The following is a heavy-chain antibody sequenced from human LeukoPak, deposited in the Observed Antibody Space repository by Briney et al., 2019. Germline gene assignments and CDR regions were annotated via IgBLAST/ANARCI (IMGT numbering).Heavy chain of an antibody. CDR1: GYTFTSYY. V-gene: IGHV1-46*01. J-gene: IGHJ6*02. CDR3: ARDTDIVVSPALTDGMDV. Sequence: GASVEVSCKASGYTFTSYYMHWMRQAPGQGLEWMGIINPSGGSTSYAQKFQGRVTMTRDTSTSTVYMELSSLRSEDTAVYYCARDTDIVVSPALTDGMDVWGQGTTVTVSS. CDR2: INPSGGST. D-gene: IGHD2-2*01.